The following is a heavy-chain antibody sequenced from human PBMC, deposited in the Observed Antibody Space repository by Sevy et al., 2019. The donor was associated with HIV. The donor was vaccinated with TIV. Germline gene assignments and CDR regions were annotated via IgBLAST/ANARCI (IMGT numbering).Heavy chain of an antibody. V-gene: IGHV3-7*01. CDR3: ARLPTGLQSFNYLLSTYFDS. D-gene: IGHD3-9*01. Sequence: GGSLRLSCAASGFSFNNHWMSWVRQAPEKGLEWVAHIKHDGSEKYYADSLEGRFAVSRDNAKNSLFLQINSLRVEDTAVYFCARLPTGLQSFNYLLSTYFDSWGQGTLVTVSS. J-gene: IGHJ4*02. CDR1: GFSFNNHW. CDR2: IKHDGSEK.